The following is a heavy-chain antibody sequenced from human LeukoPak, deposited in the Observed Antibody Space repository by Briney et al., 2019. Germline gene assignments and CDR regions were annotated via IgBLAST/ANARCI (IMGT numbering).Heavy chain of an antibody. J-gene: IGHJ4*02. CDR1: GYTFTNYG. V-gene: IGHV1-18*01. D-gene: IGHD6-25*01. CDR2: ISGYNGNT. CDR3: ARDCGYQCLFDY. Sequence: ASVKVSCKASGYTFTNYGISWVRQAPGQWLEWMGWISGYNGNTNYAQKSQGRVTMTTDTSTNAAHMELRSLRSDDTAVYYCARDCGYQCLFDYWGQGTLVTVSS.